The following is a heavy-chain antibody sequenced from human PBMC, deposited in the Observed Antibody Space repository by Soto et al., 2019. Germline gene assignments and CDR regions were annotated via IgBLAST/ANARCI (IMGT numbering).Heavy chain of an antibody. CDR1: GFTFSSYG. V-gene: IGHV3-30*03. CDR3: AIHIAAAGNFDY. Sequence: QVKLVESGGGVVQPGRSLRLSCAASGFTFSSYGMHWVRQAPGKGLEWVAVISYDGSNKYYADSVKGRFTISRDNSKNSLYLQMNSLRAEDTAVYYCAIHIAAAGNFDYWGQGTLGTVSS. CDR2: ISYDGSNK. D-gene: IGHD6-13*01. J-gene: IGHJ4*02.